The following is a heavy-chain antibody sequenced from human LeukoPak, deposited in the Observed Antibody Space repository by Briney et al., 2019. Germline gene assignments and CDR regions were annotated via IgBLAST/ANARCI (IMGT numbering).Heavy chain of an antibody. CDR2: IYYSGST. CDR3: ASQNRITRNWYFDL. Sequence: SETLSLTCTVSVGSISSGGYYWSWIRQHPGKGLEWIGYIYYSGSTYYNPSLKSRVTISVDTSKNQFSLKLSSVTAADTAVYYCASQNRITRNWYFDLWGRGTLVTVSS. V-gene: IGHV4-31*03. J-gene: IGHJ2*01. D-gene: IGHD1-14*01. CDR1: VGSISSGGYY.